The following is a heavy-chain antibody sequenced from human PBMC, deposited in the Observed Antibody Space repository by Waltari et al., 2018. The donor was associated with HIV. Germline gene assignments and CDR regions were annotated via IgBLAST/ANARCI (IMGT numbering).Heavy chain of an antibody. Sequence: QVQLQQWGAGLLKPSETLSLTCAIYGGSFDEYYWAWIRQTPAKGLEWLGDINKIGTTTYNPSLKSRVTVSIDTSKNQFSLNLRSVTTADTAVYYCARTYKRITLFEIIRELSWFDPWGQGTLVTVSS. CDR3: ARTYKRITLFEIIRELSWFDP. CDR1: GGSFDEYY. J-gene: IGHJ5*02. D-gene: IGHD1-7*01. CDR2: INKIGTT. V-gene: IGHV4-34*01.